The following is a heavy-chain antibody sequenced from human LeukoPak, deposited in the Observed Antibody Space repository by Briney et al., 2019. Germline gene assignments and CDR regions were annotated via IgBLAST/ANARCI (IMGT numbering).Heavy chain of an antibody. CDR1: GGSISSSSYY. V-gene: IGHV4-39*07. CDR3: ARDGGTFITIFGVGEPAHFDY. Sequence: SETLSLTCTVSGGSISSSSYYWGWIRQPPGKGLEWIGSIYYSGSTYYNPSLKSRVTTSVDTSKNQFSLKLSSVTAADTAVYYCARDGGTFITIFGVGEPAHFDYWGQGTLVTVSS. CDR2: IYYSGST. D-gene: IGHD3-3*01. J-gene: IGHJ4*02.